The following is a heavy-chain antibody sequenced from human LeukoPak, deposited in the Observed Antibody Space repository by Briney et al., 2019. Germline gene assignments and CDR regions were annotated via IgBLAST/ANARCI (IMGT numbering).Heavy chain of an antibody. D-gene: IGHD3-10*02. CDR1: GDSINDYY. J-gene: IGHJ5*02. CDR3: ARVVRGAVTFNRFDP. V-gene: IGHV4-59*01. CDR2: VAYSGNS. Sequence: PSETLSLTCTVSGDSINDYYWSWLRQTPREGLEWIGFVAYSGNSNYNPSLESRVTISIDTSKNQFFLKLNPVTAADTAIYYCARVVRGAVTFNRFDPWGQGTLVTVSS.